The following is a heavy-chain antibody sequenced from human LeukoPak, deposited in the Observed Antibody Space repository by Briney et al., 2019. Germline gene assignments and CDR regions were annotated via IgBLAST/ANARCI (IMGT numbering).Heavy chain of an antibody. Sequence: SETLSFTCAVYGESFSAYFWSWIRQAPGKPLEYIGEINHRGSSHYNPSLKTRVTLSVDTSKNQFSLRLTSVTAADTAVYFCARGSSFDGYCSAGACDAGYYDAWGQGTPVTVSS. D-gene: IGHD2-15*01. CDR1: GESFSAYF. V-gene: IGHV4-34*01. CDR2: INHRGSS. CDR3: ARGSSFDGYCSAGACDAGYYDA. J-gene: IGHJ5*02.